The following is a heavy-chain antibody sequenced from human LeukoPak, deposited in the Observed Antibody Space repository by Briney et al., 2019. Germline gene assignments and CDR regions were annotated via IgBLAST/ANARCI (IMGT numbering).Heavy chain of an antibody. CDR2: INSDGSYT. CDR1: GFTFSSSW. Sequence: GGSLRLSCAASGFTFSSSWMHWVRQAPGKGLVWVSRINSDGSYTTYADSVKGRFTISRDNAKNTLYLQMNSLRVDDTAVYYCARLPTLTTMGYWGQGTLVTVSS. V-gene: IGHV3-74*01. J-gene: IGHJ4*02. D-gene: IGHD4-17*01. CDR3: ARLPTLTTMGY.